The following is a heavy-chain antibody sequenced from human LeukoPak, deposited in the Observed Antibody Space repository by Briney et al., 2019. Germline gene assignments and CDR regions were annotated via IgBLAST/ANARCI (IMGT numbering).Heavy chain of an antibody. V-gene: IGHV4-59*01. CDR2: IYYSGST. CDR1: GGSISSYY. D-gene: IGHD1-1*01. CDR3: ARDPRGGTSRDNWFDP. J-gene: IGHJ5*02. Sequence: PSETLSLTCTVSGGSISSYYWSWIRQPPGRGLEWIGYIYYSGSTNYNPSLKSRVTISVDTSKNQFSLKLNSVTAADTAVYYCARDPRGGTSRDNWFDPWGQGTLVTVSS.